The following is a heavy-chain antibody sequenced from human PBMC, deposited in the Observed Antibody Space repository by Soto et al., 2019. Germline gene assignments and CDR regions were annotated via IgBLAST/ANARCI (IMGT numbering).Heavy chain of an antibody. V-gene: IGHV4-59*12. Sequence: SETLSLTCTVSGGSISSYYWSWIRQPPGKGLEWIGYIYYSGSTYYNPSLKSRVTISVDRSKNQFSLKLSSVTAADTAVYYCARDGYGSGSWWFDPWGQGTLVTVSS. J-gene: IGHJ5*02. CDR1: GGSISSYY. D-gene: IGHD3-10*01. CDR3: ARDGYGSGSWWFDP. CDR2: IYYSGST.